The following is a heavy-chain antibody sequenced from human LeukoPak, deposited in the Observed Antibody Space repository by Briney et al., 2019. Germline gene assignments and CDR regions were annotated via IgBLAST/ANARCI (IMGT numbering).Heavy chain of an antibody. D-gene: IGHD3-3*01. CDR2: MNXXXXXX. CDR1: GYTFTSYD. J-gene: IGHJ6*03. CDR3: ARNNGGTYYDFWSGYYRDTYVGYYYYYMDV. V-gene: IGHV1-8*01. Sequence: ASVKVSCKASGYTFTSYDINWVRQATGQGLEWMGWMNXXXXXXXXXXXXXXXVTMTRNTSISTAYMELSSLRSEDTAVYYCARNNGGTYYDFWSGYYRDTYVGYYYYYMDVWGKGTTVTVSS.